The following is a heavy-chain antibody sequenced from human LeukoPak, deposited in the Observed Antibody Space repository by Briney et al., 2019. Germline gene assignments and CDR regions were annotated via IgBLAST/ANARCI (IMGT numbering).Heavy chain of an antibody. CDR1: GFIFRTYG. J-gene: IGHJ4*02. Sequence: GVSLRLSCAASGFIFRTYGMNWVRQAPGKGLEYVSGITAGGGNTYYGDSLKGRFTISRDDSKDTLFLQMNSPRVEDTAVYYCAKGMYGVGGALDYWGRGSLVTVSS. V-gene: IGHV3-23*01. CDR3: AKGMYGVGGALDY. D-gene: IGHD2-21*01. CDR2: ITAGGGNT.